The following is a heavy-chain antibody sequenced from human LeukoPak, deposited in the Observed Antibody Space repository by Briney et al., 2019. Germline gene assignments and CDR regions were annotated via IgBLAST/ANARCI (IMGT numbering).Heavy chain of an antibody. J-gene: IGHJ5*02. CDR3: ARGSITMVRGVKRGSNWFDP. V-gene: IGHV4-30-4*01. D-gene: IGHD3-10*01. Sequence: PSETLSLTCTVSGGSISSGDYYWSWIRQPPGKGLEWSGYIYYSGSTYYNPSLKSRVTISVDTSKNQFSLKLSSVTAADTAVYYCARGSITMVRGVKRGSNWFDPWGQGTLVTVSS. CDR2: IYYSGST. CDR1: GGSISSGDYY.